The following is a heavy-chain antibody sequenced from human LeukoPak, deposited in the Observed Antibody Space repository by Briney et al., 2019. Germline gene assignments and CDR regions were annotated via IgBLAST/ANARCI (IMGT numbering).Heavy chain of an antibody. CDR3: ARDSGYPDAFDI. CDR1: AFIFCSHW. CDR2: MNSDGSST. Sequence: PAGSLRLSCVASAFIFCSHWMHWVRHPPGKGPVWVSRMNSDGSSTRQADSVKGRFTISTDNANNTLYLQMNSLRAEDTAVYYCARDSGYPDAFDIWGQGTMVIVSS. J-gene: IGHJ3*02. D-gene: IGHD3-10*01. V-gene: IGHV3-74*01.